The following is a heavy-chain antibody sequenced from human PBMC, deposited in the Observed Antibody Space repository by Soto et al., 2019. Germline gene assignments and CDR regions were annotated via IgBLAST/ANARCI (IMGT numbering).Heavy chain of an antibody. CDR3: ARHGSS. Sequence: SETLSLTCSVSGVSISDSSYYWGWIRQPPGKGLQWIGSIYYSGQTYYSPSLKSRVTISIDRSKNQISLNLTSVTATDTAFYYCARHGSSWGQGTLVTVSS. J-gene: IGHJ5*02. CDR2: IYYSGQT. CDR1: GVSISDSSYY. V-gene: IGHV4-39*01.